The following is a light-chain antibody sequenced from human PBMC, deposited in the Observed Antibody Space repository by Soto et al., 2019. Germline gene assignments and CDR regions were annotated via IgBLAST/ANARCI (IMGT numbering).Light chain of an antibody. V-gene: IGKV3-20*01. Sequence: EIVLTQSPGSLSLSPGERATLSCRASQSVSSTFFAWYQQRPGQAPRLLMYGASSRATGIPERFSGSGSGTDCTLPISRLEPEDFAVYYCQQFDSSVTFGQGTKVEIK. CDR1: QSVSSTF. CDR3: QQFDSSVT. J-gene: IGKJ1*01. CDR2: GAS.